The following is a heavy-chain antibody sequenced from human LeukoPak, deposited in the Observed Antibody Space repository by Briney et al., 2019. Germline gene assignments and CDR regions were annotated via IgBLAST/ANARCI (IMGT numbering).Heavy chain of an antibody. Sequence: GASVKVSCKASAYTFTGYYMHWVRQAPGQGLEWMGWINPNSGGTNYAQKFQGRVTMTRDTSINTAYMELSRLRSDDTAVYYCASRADFWSGYGTYAFDIWGQGTMVTVSS. CDR2: INPNSGGT. V-gene: IGHV1-2*02. J-gene: IGHJ3*02. CDR1: AYTFTGYY. D-gene: IGHD3-3*01. CDR3: ASRADFWSGYGTYAFDI.